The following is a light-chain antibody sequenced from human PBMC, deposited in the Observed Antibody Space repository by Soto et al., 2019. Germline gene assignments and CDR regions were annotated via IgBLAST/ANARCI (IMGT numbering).Light chain of an antibody. J-gene: IGKJ1*01. CDR3: RQGTHWPWT. V-gene: IGKV2-30*02. CDR1: QSLIHSDGSTY. Sequence: DVVMTQSPLSLPVTLGQPASISCTSSQSLIHSDGSTYLSWFQQRPGQSPRRLIYEVSVRDSGVPDRFSGSGSGTDFTLKISRVEAEDVGVYYWRQGTHWPWTFGQGTEVEIK. CDR2: EVS.